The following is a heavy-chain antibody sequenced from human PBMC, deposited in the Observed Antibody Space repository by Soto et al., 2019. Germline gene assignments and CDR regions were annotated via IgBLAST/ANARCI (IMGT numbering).Heavy chain of an antibody. J-gene: IGHJ3*02. CDR2: IYHSGST. D-gene: IGHD3-22*01. Sequence: QVQLQESGPRLVKPSGTLSLTCAVSGGSISSSNWWSWVRQPPGKGLEWIGEIYHSGSTNYNPSLKSRVTRSVDKSKNQFSLKLSSVTAADTAVYYCARDKSAYYYDSSGYYSGAFDIWGQGTMVTVSS. CDR3: ARDKSAYYYDSSGYYSGAFDI. CDR1: GGSISSSNW. V-gene: IGHV4-4*02.